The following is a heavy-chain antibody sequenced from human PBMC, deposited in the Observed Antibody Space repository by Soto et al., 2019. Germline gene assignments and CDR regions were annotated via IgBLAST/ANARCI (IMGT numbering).Heavy chain of an antibody. D-gene: IGHD2-15*01. V-gene: IGHV3-9*01. Sequence: EVQLVESGGGLVRPGRSLRLPCEASGSTFEDYPMPGVRQLPGKGWGWAPGFGGNGGSIGYADSVKGRFTISRDNAKNSLYLQMNSLRAEDTALYYCAKDMGGYCSGGSCYSYVYYYGMDVWGQGTTVTVSS. CDR1: GSTFEDYP. J-gene: IGHJ6*02. CDR3: AKDMGGYCSGGSCYSYVYYYGMDV. CDR2: FGGNGGSI.